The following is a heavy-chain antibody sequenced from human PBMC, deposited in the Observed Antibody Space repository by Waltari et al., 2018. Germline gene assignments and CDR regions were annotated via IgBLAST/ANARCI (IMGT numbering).Heavy chain of an antibody. CDR1: GYTLTELS. CDR3: ATHIGDCSSTSCYTFDY. Sequence: QVQLVQSGAEVKKPGASVKVSCKVSGYTLTELSMHWVRQAPGKGLEWMGGFDPEDGETIDAQKFQGRVTMTEDTSTDTAYMELSSLRSEDTAVYYCATHIGDCSSTSCYTFDYWGQGTLVTVSS. CDR2: FDPEDGET. J-gene: IGHJ4*02. V-gene: IGHV1-24*01. D-gene: IGHD2-2*02.